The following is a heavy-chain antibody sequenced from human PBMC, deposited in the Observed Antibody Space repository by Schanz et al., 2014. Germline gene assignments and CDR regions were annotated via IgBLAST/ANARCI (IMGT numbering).Heavy chain of an antibody. V-gene: IGHV3-23*01. CDR1: GFTFSNHA. Sequence: EVHLLESGGGLVQPGGSLRLSCAASGFTFSNHALSWVRQAPGKGLEWVSGIGGSGDSTHYADSVKGRFIISRDNSKNTLYLQVKSLRAEDTAVYYCAKHVRSLTGNDYWGQGTLVTVSS. J-gene: IGHJ4*02. CDR3: AKHVRSLTGNDY. D-gene: IGHD3-9*01. CDR2: IGGSGDST.